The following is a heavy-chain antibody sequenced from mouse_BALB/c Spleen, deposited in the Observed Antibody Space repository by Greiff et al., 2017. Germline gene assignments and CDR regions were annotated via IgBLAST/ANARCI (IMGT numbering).Heavy chain of an antibody. V-gene: IGHV2-2*02. CDR2: IWSGGST. J-gene: IGHJ4*01. CDR1: GFSLTSYG. D-gene: IGHD2-1*01. CDR3: ASPYGNYGGSYAMDY. Sequence: VMLVESGPGLVQPSQSLSITCTVSGFSLTSYGVHWVRQSPGKGLEWLGVIWSGGSTDYNAAFISRLSISKDNSKSQVFFKMNSLQANDTAIYYCASPYGNYGGSYAMDYWGQGTSVTVSS.